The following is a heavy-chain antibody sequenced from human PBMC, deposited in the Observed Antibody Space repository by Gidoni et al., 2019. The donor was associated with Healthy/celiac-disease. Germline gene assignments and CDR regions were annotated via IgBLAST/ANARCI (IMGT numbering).Heavy chain of an antibody. J-gene: IGHJ4*02. D-gene: IGHD3-16*01. V-gene: IGHV4-59*08. CDR3: ARRKSGGAHFDY. CDR2: IYYSGST. CDR1: GGSISSYY. Sequence: QVQLQESGPGLVKPSETLSLTCTVPGGSISSYYWSWIRQPPGKGLEWIGYIYYSGSTNYNPSLKRRVTISVDTSKNQFSLKLSSVTAADTAVYYCARRKSGGAHFDYWGQGTLVTVSS.